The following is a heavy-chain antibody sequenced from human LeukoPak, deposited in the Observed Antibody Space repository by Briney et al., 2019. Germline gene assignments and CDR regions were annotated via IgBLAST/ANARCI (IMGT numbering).Heavy chain of an antibody. V-gene: IGHV1-8*01. CDR3: ARARSGSENWFDP. J-gene: IGHJ5*02. CDR2: MNPNSGNT. CDR1: GYTFTSYD. D-gene: IGHD3-3*01. Sequence: ASVKVSCKASGYTFTSYDINWVRQAPGQGLAWMGWMNPNSGNTGYAQKFQGRVTMTRNTSISTAYMELSSLRSEDTAVYYCARARSGSENWFDPWGQGTLVTVSS.